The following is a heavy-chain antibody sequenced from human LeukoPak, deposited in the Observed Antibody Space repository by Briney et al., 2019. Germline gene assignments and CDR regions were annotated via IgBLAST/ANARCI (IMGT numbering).Heavy chain of an antibody. CDR2: INSNGAVI. CDR3: ARDPDGDYDFDY. J-gene: IGHJ4*02. CDR1: GFSFSDYG. V-gene: IGHV3-48*01. D-gene: IGHD4-17*01. Sequence: GGSLRLSCAASGFSFSDYGMNWVRRAPGKGLEWLSHINSNGAVISYADSVKGRFTISRDAAKSSLYLQMNSLQIEDTAIYFCARDPDGDYDFDYWGQGTLVTVSS.